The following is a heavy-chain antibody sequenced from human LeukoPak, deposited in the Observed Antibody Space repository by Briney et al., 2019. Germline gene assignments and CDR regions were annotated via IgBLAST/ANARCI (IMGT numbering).Heavy chain of an antibody. D-gene: IGHD1-26*01. V-gene: IGHV1-46*01. CDR3: ARATNFYYYYGMDV. CDR2: INPSSGAT. J-gene: IGHJ6*02. Sequence: GASVTVSCKTSGYTFTSYYIHWVRQASGQGLEWMGIINPSSGATNYAQKFQGRVTMTRDTSTSTVYMELSSQRSEDTAVYYCARATNFYYYYGMDVWGQGTTVTVSS. CDR1: GYTFTSYY.